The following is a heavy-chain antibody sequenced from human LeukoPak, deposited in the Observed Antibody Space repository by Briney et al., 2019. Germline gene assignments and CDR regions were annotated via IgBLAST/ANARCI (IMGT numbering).Heavy chain of an antibody. CDR2: ISANSGKT. D-gene: IGHD3-16*02. V-gene: IGHV1-18*01. Sequence: ASVKVSCKASGYTFTDNGISWVRQAPGEGLEWMGWISANSGKTNYAQRFQGRVTMARETSSSTVYMELRSLRSDDTAVYFCARDKNYRFDYWGQGTLVSVTS. CDR3: ARDKNYRFDY. CDR1: GYTFTDNG. J-gene: IGHJ4*02.